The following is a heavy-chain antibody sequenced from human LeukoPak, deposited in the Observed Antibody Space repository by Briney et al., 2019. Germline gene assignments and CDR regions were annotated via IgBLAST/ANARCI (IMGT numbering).Heavy chain of an antibody. J-gene: IGHJ4*02. V-gene: IGHV3-15*01. CDR3: TIEYSGSHTD. CDR2: IKSNTDGGTI. Sequence: KPGGSLRLSCAASGITLSNAWMNWMRQAPGKGLEWVGLIKSNTDGGTIDYAAPVKGRFTISRDDSQNTLFLQMNSLKTEDTGVYYCTIEYSGSHTDWGQGTLVTVSS. CDR1: GITLSNAW. D-gene: IGHD1-26*01.